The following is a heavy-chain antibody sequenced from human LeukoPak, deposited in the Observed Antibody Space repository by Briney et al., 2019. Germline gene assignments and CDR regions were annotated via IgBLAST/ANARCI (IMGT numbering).Heavy chain of an antibody. J-gene: IGHJ4*02. CDR2: INSDGSST. Sequence: GGSLRLSCAASGFTFSNNWMHWDREAPGKGLVWVSRINSDGSSTGYADSVKGRFTISRDNAKNTLYLQMNSLRVEDTAVYYCVRGGGSTCYNWGQGTLVTVSS. V-gene: IGHV3-74*01. CDR1: GFTFSNNW. D-gene: IGHD2-15*01. CDR3: VRGGGSTCYN.